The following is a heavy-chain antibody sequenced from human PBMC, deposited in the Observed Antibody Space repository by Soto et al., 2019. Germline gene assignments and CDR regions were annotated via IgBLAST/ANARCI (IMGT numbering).Heavy chain of an antibody. CDR1: GYTFITSYY. CDR3: ARDTGYDHDAFDI. Sequence: SVKVSCKASGYTFITSYYTHLVRQAPGQGLEWMGIINPTGTMTKYSERFQGRLTMTRDTSTSTDYMELSTLTSEDTAVYFCARDTGYDHDAFDIWGQGTMVTVSS. CDR2: INPTGTMT. D-gene: IGHD5-12*01. V-gene: IGHV1-46*01. J-gene: IGHJ3*02.